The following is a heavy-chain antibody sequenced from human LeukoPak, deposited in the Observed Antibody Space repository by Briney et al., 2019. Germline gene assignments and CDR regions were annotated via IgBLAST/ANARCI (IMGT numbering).Heavy chain of an antibody. V-gene: IGHV1-2*06. CDR1: GYTFTGYY. Sequence: ASVKVSCKASGYTFTGYYIHWVRQAPGQGLEWMGRINPNSGDTNYAQKFQGTVTMTRDTSISTAYLELSNLRSDDTAAYYCVRGYSYGFYFDYWGQGSLVTVSS. J-gene: IGHJ4*02. D-gene: IGHD5-18*01. CDR2: INPNSGDT. CDR3: VRGYSYGFYFDY.